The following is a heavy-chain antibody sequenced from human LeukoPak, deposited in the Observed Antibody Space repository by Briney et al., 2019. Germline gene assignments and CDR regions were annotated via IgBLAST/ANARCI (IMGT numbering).Heavy chain of an antibody. Sequence: GGSLRLSRAVSVFTFSSYAMSWVRRATGKGLEGVSGISGRGGSTYYAHSVTGRFTISRDNSRNTLYLQMNSLRAEGTAVYYRANDYYDSSGMYFLAYWGQGTLVTVSS. CDR3: ANDYYDSSGMYFLAY. CDR1: VFTFSSYA. V-gene: IGHV3-23*01. D-gene: IGHD3-22*01. J-gene: IGHJ4*02. CDR2: ISGRGGST.